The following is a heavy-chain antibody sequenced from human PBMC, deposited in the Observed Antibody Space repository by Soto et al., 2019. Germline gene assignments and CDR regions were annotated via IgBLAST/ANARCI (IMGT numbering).Heavy chain of an antibody. D-gene: IGHD3-22*01. J-gene: IGHJ6*02. CDR3: ARDQYYYDSSGYYPRIASDYYGMDV. Sequence: QVQLVESGGGVVQPGRSLRLSCAASGFTFSSYGMHWVRQAPGKGLEWVAVIWYYGSNKYYADSVKGRFTISRDNSKNTLYLQMNSLRAEDTAVYYCARDQYYYDSSGYYPRIASDYYGMDVWGQGTTVTVSS. CDR2: IWYYGSNK. V-gene: IGHV3-33*01. CDR1: GFTFSSYG.